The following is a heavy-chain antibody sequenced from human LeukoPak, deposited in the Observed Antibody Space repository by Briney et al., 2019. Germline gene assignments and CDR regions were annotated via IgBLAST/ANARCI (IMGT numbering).Heavy chain of an antibody. V-gene: IGHV3-23*01. D-gene: IGHD3-10*01. CDR1: GFTFSSYA. CDR3: AKVWVISYYGSGSSIDY. J-gene: IGHJ4*02. CDR2: ISGSGGST. Sequence: GSLRLSCAASGFTFSSYAMSWVRQAPGKGLEWVSAISGSGGSTYYADSVKGRFTISRDNSKNTLYLQMNSLRAEDTAVYYCAKVWVISYYGSGSSIDYWGQGTLVTVSS.